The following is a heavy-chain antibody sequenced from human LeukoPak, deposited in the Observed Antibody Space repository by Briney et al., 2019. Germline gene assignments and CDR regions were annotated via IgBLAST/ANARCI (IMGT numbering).Heavy chain of an antibody. CDR3: AKDLSYGMDV. V-gene: IGHV3-23*01. CDR1: GFTFTTYA. J-gene: IGHJ6*02. Sequence: PGGSLRLSCAASGFTFTTYAMAWVRQAPGKGLEWVSAISGNGGSTYYADSVKGRFTISRDNSKNTLYLQMKSLRAEDTALYYCAKDLSYGMDVWGQGTTVTVSS. CDR2: ISGNGGST. D-gene: IGHD3-9*01.